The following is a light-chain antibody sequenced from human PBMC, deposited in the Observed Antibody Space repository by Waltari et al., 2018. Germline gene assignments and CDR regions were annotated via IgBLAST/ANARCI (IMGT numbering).Light chain of an antibody. J-gene: IGLJ3*02. V-gene: IGLV1-47*01. CDR1: SSNLGTTY. Sequence: QSVLTQPPSASGTPGQRVTISCSGSSSNLGTTYIYWYQQLPATAPKLLIYRSDQRPSGVPDRFSGSKSGTSASLAISGLRSEDEADYYCAAWDDSLSGWVFGGGTKLTVL. CDR2: RSD. CDR3: AAWDDSLSGWV.